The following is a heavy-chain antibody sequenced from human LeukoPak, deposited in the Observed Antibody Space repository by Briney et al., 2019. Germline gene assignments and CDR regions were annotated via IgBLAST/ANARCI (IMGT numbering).Heavy chain of an antibody. CDR1: AFTFRGYA. D-gene: IGHD5-24*01. V-gene: IGHV3-11*05. Sequence: GGSLRLSCAASAFTFRGYAMSWVRQAGGKGLEWVSYISSSSSYTNYADSVKGRFTISRDNAKNSLYLQMNSLRAEDTAVYYCARERGPSDGYNTIDYWGQGTLVTVSS. CDR2: ISSSSSYT. J-gene: IGHJ4*02. CDR3: ARERGPSDGYNTIDY.